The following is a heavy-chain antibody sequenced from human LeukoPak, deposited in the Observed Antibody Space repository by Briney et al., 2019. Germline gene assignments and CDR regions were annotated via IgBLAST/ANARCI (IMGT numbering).Heavy chain of an antibody. CDR3: ARQPSPYYHDSSGYQNWFDP. V-gene: IGHV1-46*01. J-gene: IGHJ5*02. CDR2: INPSGGST. CDR1: GYTFTSYY. D-gene: IGHD3-22*01. Sequence: ASVKVSCKASGYTFTSYYMHWVRQAPGQGLEWMGIINPSGGSTSYAQKFQGRVTMTRDTSTSTVYMELSGLRSEDTAVYYCARQPSPYYHDSSGYQNWFDPWGQGTLVTVSS.